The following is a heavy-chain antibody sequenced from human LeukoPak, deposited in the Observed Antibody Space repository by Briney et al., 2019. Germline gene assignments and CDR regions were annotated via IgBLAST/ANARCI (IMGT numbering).Heavy chain of an antibody. CDR2: IYSGGST. Sequence: GGSLRLSCAASGFTFSSYWMHWVRQAPGKGLEWVSVIYSGGSTYYADSVKGRFTISRDNSKNTLYLQMNSLRAEDTAVYYCARGRSERYFDWLPIGPQPTGWFDPWGQGTLVTVSS. V-gene: IGHV3-53*01. D-gene: IGHD3-9*01. CDR3: ARGRSERYFDWLPIGPQPTGWFDP. CDR1: GFTFSSYW. J-gene: IGHJ5*02.